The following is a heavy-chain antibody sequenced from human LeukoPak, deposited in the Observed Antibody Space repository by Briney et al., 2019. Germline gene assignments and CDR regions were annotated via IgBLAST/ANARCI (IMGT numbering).Heavy chain of an antibody. J-gene: IGHJ3*02. CDR3: ARENYLYSSGYYGAFDI. D-gene: IGHD3-22*01. Sequence: PGGSLRLSCAASGFTFSSYGMHWVRQAPGKGLEWVAVIWYDGSNKYYADSVKGRFTISRDNAKNSLYLQMNSLRAEDTALYYCARENYLYSSGYYGAFDIWGQGTMVTVSS. V-gene: IGHV3-33*01. CDR1: GFTFSSYG. CDR2: IWYDGSNK.